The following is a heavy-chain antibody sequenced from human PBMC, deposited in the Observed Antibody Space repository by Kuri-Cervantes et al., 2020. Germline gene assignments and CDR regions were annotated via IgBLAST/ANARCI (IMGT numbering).Heavy chain of an antibody. V-gene: IGHV4-59*01. Sequence: SETLSLTCTVSGVSISSYSWSWIRQPPGKGLEWIGYLYYTATTNYNPSLKSRVTISLDTSKNQFSLKLTSVTAADTAVYYCARGRGLGMIVVVPFDYWGQGTLVTVSS. D-gene: IGHD3-22*01. CDR2: LYYTATT. J-gene: IGHJ4*02. CDR3: ARGRGLGMIVVVPFDY. CDR1: GVSISSYS.